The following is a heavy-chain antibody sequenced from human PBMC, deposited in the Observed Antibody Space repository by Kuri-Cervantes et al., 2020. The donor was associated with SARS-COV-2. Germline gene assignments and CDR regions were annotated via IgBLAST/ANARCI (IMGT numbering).Heavy chain of an antibody. CDR3: ARDDKTFWSGHFDY. CDR1: GGSFSGYY. V-gene: IGHV4-34*01. D-gene: IGHD3-3*01. CDR2: INHSGST. Sequence: SQTLSLTCAVYGGSFSGYYWSWIRQPPGKGLEWIGEINHSGSTNYNPSLKSRVTISVDTSKNQFSLKLSSVTAADTAVYYCARDDKTFWSGHFDYWGQGTLVTVSS. J-gene: IGHJ4*02.